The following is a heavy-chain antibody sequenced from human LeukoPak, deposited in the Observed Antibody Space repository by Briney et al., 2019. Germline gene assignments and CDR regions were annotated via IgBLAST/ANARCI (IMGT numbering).Heavy chain of an antibody. V-gene: IGHV3-21*01. CDR1: GFTFSSYS. Sequence: PGGSLRLSSAASGFTFSSYSMNWVRQAPGKGLEWVSSISSSSSYIYYADSVKGRFTISRDNAKNSLYLQMNSLRAEDTAVYYCARDLRDGYNLAVWGQGTLVTVSS. D-gene: IGHD5-24*01. CDR3: ARDLRDGYNLAV. J-gene: IGHJ4*02. CDR2: ISSSSSYI.